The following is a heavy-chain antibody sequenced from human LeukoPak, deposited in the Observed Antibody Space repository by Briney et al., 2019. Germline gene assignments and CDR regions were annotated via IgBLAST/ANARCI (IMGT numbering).Heavy chain of an antibody. V-gene: IGHV3-7*04. Sequence: PGGSLRLSCAASGFIFSTYWMSWVRQAPGKGLEWVANIKQDGSEKYYVDSVKGRFTISRDNAKNSLYLQMNTLRAEDTAVYYCARDPRGYSGYDKDYWGQGTLVTVSS. D-gene: IGHD5-12*01. CDR2: IKQDGSEK. CDR3: ARDPRGYSGYDKDY. CDR1: GFIFSTYW. J-gene: IGHJ4*02.